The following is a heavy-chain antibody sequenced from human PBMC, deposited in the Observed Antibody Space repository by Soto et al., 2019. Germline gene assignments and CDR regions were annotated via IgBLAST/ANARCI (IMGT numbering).Heavy chain of an antibody. V-gene: IGHV3-23*01. CDR2: ISGSGSST. D-gene: IGHD6-13*01. CDR1: GFTFTSYA. J-gene: IGHJ4*02. Sequence: GGSLRLSCAASGFTFTSYAMNWVRQAPGKGLEWVSTISGSGSSTYFADSVRGRFTISRDNSRNTLYLQMNRLRAEDTAVFYCARMAAAGYFDYWGQGTLVTVSS. CDR3: ARMAAAGYFDY.